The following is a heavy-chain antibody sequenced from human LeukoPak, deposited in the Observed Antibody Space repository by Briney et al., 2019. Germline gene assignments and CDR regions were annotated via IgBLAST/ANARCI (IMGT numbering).Heavy chain of an antibody. CDR1: GGIISSKSAA. Sequence: SQTLSLTCLISGGIISSKSAAWNWIRQSPSGGLEWLGRTYYRSKWSSGYATSVRGRITINSDTSKNLFSLQLNSVTPEDTAMYYCARSQTGGTFDYWGQGVLVTVSS. J-gene: IGHJ4*02. D-gene: IGHD1-26*01. V-gene: IGHV6-1*01. CDR3: ARSQTGGTFDY. CDR2: TYYRSKWSS.